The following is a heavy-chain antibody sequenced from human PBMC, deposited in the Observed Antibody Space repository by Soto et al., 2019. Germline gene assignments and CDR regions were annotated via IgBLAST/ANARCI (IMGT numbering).Heavy chain of an antibody. V-gene: IGHV3-23*01. J-gene: IGHJ3*02. CDR1: GFTFSSYA. CDR2: ISGSGGST. Sequence: GRSLRLSCAASGFTFSSYAMSWVRQAPGKGLEWVSAISGSGGSTYYADSVKGRFTISRDNSKNTLYLQMNSLRAEDTAVYYCAKDLNSMIVAASAFDIWGQGTMVTVSS. D-gene: IGHD3-22*01. CDR3: AKDLNSMIVAASAFDI.